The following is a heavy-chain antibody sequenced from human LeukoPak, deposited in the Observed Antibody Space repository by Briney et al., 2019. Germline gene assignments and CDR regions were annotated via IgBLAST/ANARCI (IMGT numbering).Heavy chain of an antibody. CDR3: ARELRIVVPAATAYWFDP. CDR1: AGSIRSDTFY. V-gene: IGHV4-39*07. J-gene: IGHJ5*02. CDR2: AFYSGRT. D-gene: IGHD2-2*01. Sequence: SETLSLTCTVSAGSIRSDTFYWGWIRQPPGKGLEWIGSAFYSGRTYSNPSLKSRVTISVDASKNQFSLKLSSVTAADTAVYYCARELRIVVPAATAYWFDPWGQGTLVTVSS.